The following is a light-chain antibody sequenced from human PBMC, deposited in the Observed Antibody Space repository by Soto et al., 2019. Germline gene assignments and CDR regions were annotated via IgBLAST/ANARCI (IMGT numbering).Light chain of an antibody. CDR2: VAS. V-gene: IGKV1-9*01. CDR1: QGIDSH. Sequence: IQLTQSPSSLSASVGDRVTITCRASQGIDSHLAWYQQKPGKGPKLLIYVASTLQSGVPSRFSGSGSGTDVTLTISNLQPDDFAAYYCQQVHSWPLTFGGGTKVEIK. J-gene: IGKJ4*01. CDR3: QQVHSWPLT.